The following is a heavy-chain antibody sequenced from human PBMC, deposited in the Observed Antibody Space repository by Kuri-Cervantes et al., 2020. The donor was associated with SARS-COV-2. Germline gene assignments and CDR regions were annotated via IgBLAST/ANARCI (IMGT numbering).Heavy chain of an antibody. CDR3: ARDLDSSGYGYYYYGMDV. CDR1: GYTFTGYY. V-gene: IGHV1-2*04. Sequence: ASVKVSCKASGYTFTGYYMHWVRQAPGRGLEWMGWINPNSGGTNYAQKFQGWVTMTRDTSISTAYMELSRLRSDDTAVYYCARDLDSSGYGYYYYGMDVWGQGITVTVSS. J-gene: IGHJ6*02. CDR2: INPNSGGT. D-gene: IGHD3-22*01.